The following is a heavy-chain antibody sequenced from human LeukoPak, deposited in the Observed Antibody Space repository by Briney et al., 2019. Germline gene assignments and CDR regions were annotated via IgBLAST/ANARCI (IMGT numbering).Heavy chain of an antibody. CDR2: ISGGGGST. CDR3: AKANNPPLFVATRYGFDY. J-gene: IGHJ4*02. Sequence: GGSLRLTCAASGFTFSSYAMSWVRQAPGKGLEWVSAISGGGGSTYYADSVKGRFTISRDNSKNTLYLQMNSLRAEDTAVYYCAKANNPPLFVATRYGFDYWGQGTLVTVSS. V-gene: IGHV3-23*01. D-gene: IGHD5-24*01. CDR1: GFTFSSYA.